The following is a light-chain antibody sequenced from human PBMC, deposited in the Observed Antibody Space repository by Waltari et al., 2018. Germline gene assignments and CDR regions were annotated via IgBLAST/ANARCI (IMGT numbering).Light chain of an antibody. CDR1: SSNIGAGYD. CDR2: GNN. Sequence: QSVLTQPPSVSGAPGQRVTISCTGSSSNIGAGYDVHWYQQLPGTAPKLFIYGNNNRPSGLPDRFSGAKSGTSASLAITGLQAEDEADYYCQSYDSSLSGSVFGGGTKLTVL. CDR3: QSYDSSLSGSV. V-gene: IGLV1-40*01. J-gene: IGLJ2*01.